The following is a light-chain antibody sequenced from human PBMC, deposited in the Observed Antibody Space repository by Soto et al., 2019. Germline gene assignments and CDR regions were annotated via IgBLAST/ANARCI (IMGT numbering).Light chain of an antibody. CDR2: AAS. CDR3: QQANRSPRT. CDR1: QGISSW. Sequence: DIQMTQSPSSVSASVGDRVTITCRASQGISSWLAWYQQKPGKAPKRLIYAASCLQSGVPSRFSDSESGTDFTRDISSLQPEDFATYYCQQANRSPRTFGRGTKVEIK. J-gene: IGKJ4*01. V-gene: IGKV1D-12*01.